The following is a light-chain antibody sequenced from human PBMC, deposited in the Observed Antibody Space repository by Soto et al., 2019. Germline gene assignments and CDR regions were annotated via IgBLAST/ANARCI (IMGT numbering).Light chain of an antibody. Sequence: QSALTQPASVSGSPGQSITISCTGTSSDVGGYNYVSWYQQHPGKAPQLMIYDVSNRPSGVSNRFSGSKSGNTASLTISGLHAEDEADYYCSSYTSSSTLGVFGTGTKLTVL. CDR3: SSYTSSSTLGV. CDR1: SSDVGGYNY. J-gene: IGLJ1*01. CDR2: DVS. V-gene: IGLV2-14*01.